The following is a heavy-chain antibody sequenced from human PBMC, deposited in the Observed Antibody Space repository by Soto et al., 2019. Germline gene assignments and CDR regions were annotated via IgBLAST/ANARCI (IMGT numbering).Heavy chain of an antibody. D-gene: IGHD2-21*01. J-gene: IGHJ3*02. Sequence: QVQLVQSGAEVKKPGSSVKVSCKASGGTFSSYTISWVRQAPGQGLEWMGRIIPILGIANYAQKFQGRVTITGDKSTSTAYMELSSLRSGDTAVYYCARGFAQSTDPIWGQGTMVTVSS. CDR3: ARGFAQSTDPI. V-gene: IGHV1-69*02. CDR2: IIPILGIA. CDR1: GGTFSSYT.